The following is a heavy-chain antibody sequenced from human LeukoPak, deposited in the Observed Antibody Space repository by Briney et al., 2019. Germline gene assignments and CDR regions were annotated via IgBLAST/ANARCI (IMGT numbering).Heavy chain of an antibody. CDR3: ARGPGVSPGIAANWFGP. CDR1: GDSVSSNSAA. V-gene: IGHV6-1*01. CDR2: TYYRSKWYN. J-gene: IGHJ5*02. Sequence: PSQTLSLTCAISGDSVSSNSAAWNWIRQSPSRGLEWLGRTYYRSKWYNDYAVSVKSRITINPDTSKNQFSLQLNSVTPEDTAVYYCARGPGVSPGIAANWFGPWGQGTLVTVSS. D-gene: IGHD6-13*01.